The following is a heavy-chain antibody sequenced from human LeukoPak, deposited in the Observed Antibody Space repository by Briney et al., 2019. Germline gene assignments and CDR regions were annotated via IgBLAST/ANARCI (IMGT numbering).Heavy chain of an antibody. CDR2: INPDGGST. J-gene: IGHJ4*02. Sequence: GGSLRLSCAASGVSFSSYWMHWVRQPPGKGLVWVSRINPDGGSTNYADSVKGRFTISRDIAKNTLYLQMNSLRAEDTAVYYCARDPVGYCTNGVCSYFDYWGQGTLVTVSS. D-gene: IGHD2-8*01. V-gene: IGHV3-74*01. CDR3: ARDPVGYCTNGVCSYFDY. CDR1: GVSFSSYW.